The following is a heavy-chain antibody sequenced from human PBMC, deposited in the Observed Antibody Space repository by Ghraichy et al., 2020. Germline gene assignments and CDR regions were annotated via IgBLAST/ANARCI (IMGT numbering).Heavy chain of an antibody. CDR2: IWYDGSNK. CDR3: ARGEASGTYYYDSSGYYSAH. V-gene: IGHV3-33*03. CDR1: GFTFSNFG. J-gene: IGHJ1*01. D-gene: IGHD3-22*01. Sequence: LSLTCAASGFTFSNFGMHWVRQAPGKGLEWVAVIWYDGSNKYYADSVKGRFTISRDNSKNMIYLQMNSLRAADTAVYYCARGEASGTYYYDSSGYYSAHWGQGTLVTVSS.